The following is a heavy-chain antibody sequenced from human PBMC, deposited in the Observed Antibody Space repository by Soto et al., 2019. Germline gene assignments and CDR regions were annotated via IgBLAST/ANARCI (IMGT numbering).Heavy chain of an antibody. D-gene: IGHD6-6*01. CDR2: INHSGST. V-gene: IGHV4-34*01. CDR3: ARHGPYSSSPDYYYYGMDV. Sequence: PSVTLSLTCTVYGGYFSGYYLSWIRPPPGKGLEWIGEINHSGSTNYNPSLKSRVTISVATSKNQFSLKLSSVTAADTAVYYCARHGPYSSSPDYYYYGMDVWGQGTTVTVSS. J-gene: IGHJ6*02. CDR1: GGYFSGYY.